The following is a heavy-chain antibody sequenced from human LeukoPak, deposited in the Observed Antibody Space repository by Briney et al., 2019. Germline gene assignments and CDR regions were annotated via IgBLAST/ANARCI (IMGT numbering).Heavy chain of an antibody. V-gene: IGHV1-18*01. D-gene: IGHD1-26*01. CDR2: VSAYNGKT. CDR1: GYTFTTTY. J-gene: IGHJ4*02. Sequence: ASVKVSCKTSGYTFTTTYINWVRQPPGQGHEWMGWVSAYNGKTSYAQKFQGRVTMTIDTSTTTAYMVLTSLTLDDTAVYYCARGGTYYPCIDYWGQGTLVTVSS. CDR3: ARGGTYYPCIDY.